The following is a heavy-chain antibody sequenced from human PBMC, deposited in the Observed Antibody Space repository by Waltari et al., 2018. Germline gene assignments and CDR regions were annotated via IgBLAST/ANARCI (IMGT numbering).Heavy chain of an antibody. V-gene: IGHV3-53*01. J-gene: IGHJ2*01. D-gene: IGHD3-10*01. CDR2: MYRGGST. CDR3: ARAPMPLWFGNWYFDL. Sequence: EVQLVESGGGLMQPGGSLRLSCAASGLPISRNLMNWVRQAPGKGPEWVSVMYRGGSTYYADSVKGRFTVSRDNSKNTLYFQMNSLRAEDTAVYYCARAPMPLWFGNWYFDLWGRGTLVTVSS. CDR1: GLPISRNL.